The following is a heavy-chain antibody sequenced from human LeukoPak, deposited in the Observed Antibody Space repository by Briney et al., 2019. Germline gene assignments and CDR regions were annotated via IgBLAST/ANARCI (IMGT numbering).Heavy chain of an antibody. Sequence: ASVKVSCKASGYTFTGYYIHWVRQAPGQGLEWMGWINPNSGGTNNAQKFQGRVTMTRDSSTSTAYMEVRRLTSDDTAVYYCARYRDPSGYYDYFYYMDVWGKGTMVTVSS. J-gene: IGHJ6*03. V-gene: IGHV1-2*02. D-gene: IGHD3-3*01. CDR3: ARYRDPSGYYDYFYYMDV. CDR2: INPNSGGT. CDR1: GYTFTGYY.